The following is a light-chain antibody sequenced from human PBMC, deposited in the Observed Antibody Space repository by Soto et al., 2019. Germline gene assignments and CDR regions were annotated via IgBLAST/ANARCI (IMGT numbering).Light chain of an antibody. Sequence: QSALTQPASVSGSPGQSITISCTGTSSDIGGYYYVSWYQHHPGKAPKLLIYQVTNRPSRVSNRFSGSKSGNTASLTISGLQADDEAAYYCTSYSSSDIFYVFGTGTKLTVL. V-gene: IGLV2-14*01. J-gene: IGLJ1*01. CDR3: TSYSSSDIFYV. CDR1: SSDIGGYYY. CDR2: QVT.